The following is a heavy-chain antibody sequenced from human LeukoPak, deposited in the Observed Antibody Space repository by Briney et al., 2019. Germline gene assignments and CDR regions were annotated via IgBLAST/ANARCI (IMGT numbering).Heavy chain of an antibody. J-gene: IGHJ4*02. D-gene: IGHD6-13*01. V-gene: IGHV3-23*01. Sequence: AESLRLSCAASGFTFSSYAMSWVGQAPGKGLEWVSGITSSGASSYYADSVRGRFTISRDNSKNTLYLQLNSLRADDTAVYFCARDEDLYSTTWYLFDYWGQGTLVTVSS. CDR3: ARDEDLYSTTWYLFDY. CDR2: ITSSGASS. CDR1: GFTFSSYA.